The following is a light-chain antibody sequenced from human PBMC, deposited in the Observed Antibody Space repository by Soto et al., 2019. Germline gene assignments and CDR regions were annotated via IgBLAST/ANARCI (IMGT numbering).Light chain of an antibody. CDR3: FLSYGGPRV. CDR2: DTR. V-gene: IGLV7-46*01. J-gene: IGLJ3*02. Sequence: QAVVTQEPSLTVSPGGTVTLTCGSSTGAVTSGHYPYWIQQKPGQAPRTLIFDTRHKHSWTPDRFSGSLLGGKAALTLSGAQPEDVAEYYCFLSYGGPRVFGGGTKVTVL. CDR1: TGAVTSGHY.